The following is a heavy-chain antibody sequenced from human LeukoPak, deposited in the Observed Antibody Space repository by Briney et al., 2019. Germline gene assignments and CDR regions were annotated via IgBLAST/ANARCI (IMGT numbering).Heavy chain of an antibody. CDR3: ARDSDYGDQIDY. D-gene: IGHD4-17*01. V-gene: IGHV3-66*01. CDR2: IYSGGST. CDR1: GFTVSSNY. Sequence: GGSLRLSCAASGFTVSSNYMSWVRQAPGKGLEWVSVIYSGGSTYYADSVKGRFTISRDNSKNTLYLQMNSLRAEDTAVYYCARDSDYGDQIDYWGQGTLVTVSS. J-gene: IGHJ4*02.